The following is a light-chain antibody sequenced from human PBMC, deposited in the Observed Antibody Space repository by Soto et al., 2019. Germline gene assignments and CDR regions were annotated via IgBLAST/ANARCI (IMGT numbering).Light chain of an antibody. Sequence: QSVLTQSPSASGTPGQRVTISCSGSTSNIGGNTVNWYRQVPGTAPKLLIHNNDQRTSGVPDRISGSKSGTSASLAISGLQSEDGAEYYCSSWDDSLNGCVFGGGTKLTVL. J-gene: IGLJ3*02. CDR2: NND. V-gene: IGLV1-44*01. CDR1: TSNIGGNT. CDR3: SSWDDSLNGCV.